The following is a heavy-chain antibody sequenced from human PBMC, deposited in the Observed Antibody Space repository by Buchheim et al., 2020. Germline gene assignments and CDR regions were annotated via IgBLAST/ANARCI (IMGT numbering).Heavy chain of an antibody. CDR2: IYYSGST. V-gene: IGHV4-30-4*01. CDR1: GGSISSGDYY. D-gene: IGHD5-12*01. Sequence: QVQLQESGPGLVKPSQTLSLTCTVSGGSISSGDYYWSWIRQPPGKGLAWIGYIYYSGSTYYNPSLKSRVTISVEPSKHQFSLKLSSVTAADTAVYYCARDSGYSGYDFLGFDYWGQGTL. J-gene: IGHJ4*02. CDR3: ARDSGYSGYDFLGFDY.